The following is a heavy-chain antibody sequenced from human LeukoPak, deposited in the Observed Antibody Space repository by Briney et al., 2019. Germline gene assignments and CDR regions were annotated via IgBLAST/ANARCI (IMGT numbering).Heavy chain of an antibody. J-gene: IGHJ4*02. CDR1: GWTFSGYY. V-gene: IGHV4-34*01. CDR3: ARLDYGDY. CDR2: INHNRST. Sequence: SDTLSLTCTVYGWTFSGYYWSWVRQPPGKGLEWIGEINHNRSTKYNASLKSRITIIVNATKNRFSLKLRYVPAADTAVYYCARLDYGDYWGQGTVVTVSS.